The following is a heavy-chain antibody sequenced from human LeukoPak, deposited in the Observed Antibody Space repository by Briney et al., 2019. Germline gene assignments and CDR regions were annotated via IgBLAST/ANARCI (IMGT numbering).Heavy chain of an antibody. CDR2: IYTSGST. Sequence: LETLSLTCTVSGGSISSYYWSWIRQPPGKGLEWIGYIYTSGSTNYNPSLKSRVTISVDTSKNQFSLKLSSVTAADTAVYYCARQATVSLAAQPVGYFDYWGQGTLVTVSS. CDR1: GGSISSYY. D-gene: IGHD4-17*01. CDR3: ARQATVSLAAQPVGYFDY. V-gene: IGHV4-4*09. J-gene: IGHJ4*02.